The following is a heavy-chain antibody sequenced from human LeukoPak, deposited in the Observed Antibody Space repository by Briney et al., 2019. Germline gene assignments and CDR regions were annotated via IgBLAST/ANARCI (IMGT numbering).Heavy chain of an antibody. J-gene: IGHJ4*02. CDR3: ARDLHPRLTGYFDY. CDR2: ISTSSSYI. CDR1: GFTFSSYS. D-gene: IGHD3-16*01. V-gene: IGHV3-21*01. Sequence: PGGSLRLSCAASGFTFSSYSMNWVRQAPGKGLVWVSSISTSSSYIHYEDSGKGRFTISRDNARKSLYLQMNSLRAQDTAVYYGARDLHPRLTGYFDYWGQGTLVTVSS.